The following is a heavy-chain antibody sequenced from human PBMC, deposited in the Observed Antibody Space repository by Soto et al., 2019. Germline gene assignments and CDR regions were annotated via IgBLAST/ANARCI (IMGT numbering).Heavy chain of an antibody. CDR3: ASYVDTAGYYYYGMDV. CDR2: IIPIFGTA. D-gene: IGHD5-18*01. Sequence: SVKVSCKASGGTFSIYSISWVRQAPGQGLEWMGGIIPIFGTANYAQKFQGRVTITADESTSTAYMELSSLRSEDTAVYYCASYVDTAGYYYYGMDVWGQGTTVTVSS. J-gene: IGHJ6*02. CDR1: GGTFSIYS. V-gene: IGHV1-69*13.